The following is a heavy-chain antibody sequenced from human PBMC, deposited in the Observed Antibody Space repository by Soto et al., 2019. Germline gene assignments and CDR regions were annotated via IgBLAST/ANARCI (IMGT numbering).Heavy chain of an antibody. CDR3: ARDLNPNSSSWYEKYCYYYYGMDV. CDR1: GGTFSSYA. CDR2: IIPIFGTA. V-gene: IGHV1-69*13. D-gene: IGHD6-13*01. Sequence: SVKVSCKASGGTFSSYAISWVRQAPGQGLEWMGGIIPIFGTANYAQKFQGRVTITADESTSTAYMELSSLRSEDTAVYYCARDLNPNSSSWYEKYCYYYYGMDVWGQGTTDTVSS. J-gene: IGHJ6*02.